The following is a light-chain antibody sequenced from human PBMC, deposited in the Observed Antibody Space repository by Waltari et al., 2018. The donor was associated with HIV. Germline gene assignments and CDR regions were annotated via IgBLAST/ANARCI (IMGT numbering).Light chain of an antibody. Sequence: DIVMTQSPDSLAVSLGGRTTINCKSSKNLFYSSNNKNDLAWYQHNPGQPPNLLFYWASTRESGVPDRFSGSGSRTNVTLTISSLQAYDVAVYFCQQYYSTPPTFGQGTKLEI. CDR1: KNLFYSSNNKND. V-gene: IGKV4-1*01. CDR3: QQYYSTPPT. CDR2: WAS. J-gene: IGKJ2*01.